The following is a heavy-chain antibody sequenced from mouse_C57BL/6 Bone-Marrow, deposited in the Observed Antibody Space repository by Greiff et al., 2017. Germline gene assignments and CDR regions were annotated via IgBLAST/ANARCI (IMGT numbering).Heavy chain of an antibody. J-gene: IGHJ3*01. CDR2: IYPGSGST. D-gene: IGHD1-1*01. V-gene: IGHV1-55*01. CDR3: ARAYGSSYVAWFAY. CDR1: GYTFTSYW. Sequence: VQLQQPGAELVKPGASVKMSCKASGYTFTSYWITWVKQRPGQGLEWIGDIYPGSGSTNYNEKFKSKATLTVDTSSSTAYMQLSSLTSEDSAVXYCARAYGSSYVAWFAYWGQGTLVTVSA.